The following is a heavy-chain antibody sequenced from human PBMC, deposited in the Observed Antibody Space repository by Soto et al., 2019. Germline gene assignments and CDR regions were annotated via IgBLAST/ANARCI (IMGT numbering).Heavy chain of an antibody. CDR1: GFTFTSSA. J-gene: IGHJ6*02. CDR3: ESGFYVGSVGYGMDV. CDR2: IVVGSGNT. D-gene: IGHD3-22*01. Sequence: GAAVKVSCKASGFTFTSSAVQWVRQARGQRLEWIGWIVVGSGNTNYAQKFQERVTITRDMSTSTAYMELSSLRSEDTAVYYCESGFYVGSVGYGMDVWGRGTTVTVSS. V-gene: IGHV1-58*01.